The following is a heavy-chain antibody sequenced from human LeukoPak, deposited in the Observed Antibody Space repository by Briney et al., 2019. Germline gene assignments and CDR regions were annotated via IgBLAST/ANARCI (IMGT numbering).Heavy chain of an antibody. CDR2: IYSSGST. CDR1: GGSIRGYY. Sequence: SETLSLTCNVSGGSIRGYYWSWIRQPPGKGLEWIGYIYSSGSTNYNPSLKSRVTISVDTSKNQFSLKLSSVTAADTAVYYCARGAIRYYYDSRTYFDYWGQGTLVTVSS. J-gene: IGHJ4*02. D-gene: IGHD3-22*01. CDR3: ARGAIRYYYDSRTYFDY. V-gene: IGHV4-59*12.